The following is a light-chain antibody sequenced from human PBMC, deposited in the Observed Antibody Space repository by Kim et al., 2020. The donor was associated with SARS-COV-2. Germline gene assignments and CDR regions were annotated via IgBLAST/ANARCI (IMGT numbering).Light chain of an antibody. CDR3: QHYNSYSLT. CDR1: HAISDR. Sequence: ASVGDRVTLTCRASHAISDRLAWYQQKLGKAPKLLIYKASTLESGVPSRFSGSGSGTEFTLTINSLQPDDFATYYCQHYNSYSLTFGGGTKVDIK. V-gene: IGKV1-5*03. J-gene: IGKJ4*01. CDR2: KAS.